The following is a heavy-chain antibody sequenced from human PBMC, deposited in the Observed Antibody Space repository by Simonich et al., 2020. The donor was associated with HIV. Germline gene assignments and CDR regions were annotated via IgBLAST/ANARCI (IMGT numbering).Heavy chain of an antibody. D-gene: IGHD1-26*01. V-gene: IGHV1-2*02. CDR2: VNPNSGGT. CDR3: ATHGPGSYSSALDI. J-gene: IGHJ3*02. CDR1: GYTFTDYN. Sequence: QVHLVQSGAEVKKPGASVKVSCKASGYTFTDYNLHWVRQAPGQGLEGWATVNPNSGGTDYPKKLQGRVTMTRDKSITTAYMELSRLRSDDTAFYYCATHGPGSYSSALDIWGQGTMVTVSS.